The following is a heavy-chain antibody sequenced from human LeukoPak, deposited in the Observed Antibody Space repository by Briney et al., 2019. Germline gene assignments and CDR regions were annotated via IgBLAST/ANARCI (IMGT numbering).Heavy chain of an antibody. CDR2: INSDGSWT. CDR3: VSFFETY. Sequence: GGSLRLSCAASGNYWMHWVRQVPGQGLVWVSHINSDGSWTSYADSVKGRFTISKDNAKNTVYLQMNSLRAEDTAVYYCVSFFETYWGRGTLVTVSS. D-gene: IGHD2/OR15-2a*01. J-gene: IGHJ4*02. V-gene: IGHV3-74*01. CDR1: GNYW.